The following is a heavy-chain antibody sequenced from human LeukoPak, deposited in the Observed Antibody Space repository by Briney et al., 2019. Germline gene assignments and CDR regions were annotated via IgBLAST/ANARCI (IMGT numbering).Heavy chain of an antibody. J-gene: IGHJ3*02. V-gene: IGHV3-48*04. Sequence: GSLRLSCAASGFTFSSYSMNWVRQAPGKGLEWVSYISSSSSTIYYADSMKGRFTISRDNAKNSLYLQMNSLRAEDTAVYYCARGTTIFGPMNAFDIWGQGTMVTVSS. CDR1: GFTFSSYS. CDR3: ARGTTIFGPMNAFDI. CDR2: ISSSSSTI. D-gene: IGHD3-3*01.